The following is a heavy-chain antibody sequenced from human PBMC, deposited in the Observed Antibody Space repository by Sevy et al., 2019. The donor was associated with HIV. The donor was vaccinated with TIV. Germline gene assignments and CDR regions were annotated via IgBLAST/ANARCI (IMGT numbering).Heavy chain of an antibody. J-gene: IGHJ3*02. CDR3: ANDGRYDVLIGYFSPGPYDI. CDR1: GFTFSKYG. Sequence: GGSLRLSCSASGFTFSKYGMHWVRQAPGKRLEWVGVMSDAGRKEKYADSVKGRFTISRDNSNNTLYLQMNSLRVEDTAVYYCANDGRYDVLIGYFSPGPYDIWGQGTAVTVSS. D-gene: IGHD3-9*01. CDR2: MSDAGRKE. V-gene: IGHV3-30*18.